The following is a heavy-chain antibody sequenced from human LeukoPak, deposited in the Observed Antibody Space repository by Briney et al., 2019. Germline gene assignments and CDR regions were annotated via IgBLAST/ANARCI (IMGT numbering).Heavy chain of an antibody. Sequence: SVKVSCKASGGTFSSYAISWVRQAPGQGLGWMGGIIPIFGTANYAQKFQGRVTITADESTSTAYMELSSLRSEDTAVYYCARVYTLSFATAAFDYWGQGTLVTVSS. CDR3: ARVYTLSFATAAFDY. J-gene: IGHJ4*02. CDR2: IIPIFGTA. D-gene: IGHD2-2*02. CDR1: GGTFSSYA. V-gene: IGHV1-69*13.